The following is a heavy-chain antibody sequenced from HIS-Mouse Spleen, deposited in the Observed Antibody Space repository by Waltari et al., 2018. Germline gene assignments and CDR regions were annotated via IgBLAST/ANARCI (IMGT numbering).Heavy chain of an antibody. J-gene: IGHJ2*01. Sequence: QLQLQESGPGLVKPSETLSLTCTVPGGSISSSIYHWGWIRQPPGKGLEWIGSIYYSGSTYYNPSLKSRVTISVDTSKNQFSLKLSSVTAADTAVYYCAREIPYSSSWYDWYFDLWGRGTLVTVSS. CDR3: AREIPYSSSWYDWYFDL. D-gene: IGHD6-13*01. CDR1: GGSISSSIYH. CDR2: IYYSGST. V-gene: IGHV4-39*07.